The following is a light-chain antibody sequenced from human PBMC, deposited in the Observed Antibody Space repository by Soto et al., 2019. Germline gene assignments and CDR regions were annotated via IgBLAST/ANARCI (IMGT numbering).Light chain of an antibody. CDR1: QTIRSN. CDR3: QQSYGTPPT. Sequence: DIQMTQSPSSLSASVGDRVTVTCRASQTIRSNLNWYQQKPGKAPKLLIYAASSLQSGVPSRFSGSGSGTDFTLTISSLQPEDFATYYCQQSYGTPPTFGQGTKVEIK. J-gene: IGKJ1*01. CDR2: AAS. V-gene: IGKV1-39*01.